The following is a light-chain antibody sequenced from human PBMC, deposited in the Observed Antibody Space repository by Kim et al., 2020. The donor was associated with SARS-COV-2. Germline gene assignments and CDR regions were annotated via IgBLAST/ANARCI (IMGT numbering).Light chain of an antibody. CDR3: QQYGNTRAT. CDR1: QSVYNNQ. J-gene: IGKJ5*01. Sequence: EIVLTQTPGTLSLSPGQRATLSCTASQSVYNNQLAWYQQKPGQAPSLLIYGASTRATGIPERFSGSGSGTDFTLAISRLEPEDFAVYYCQQYGNTRATFGQGKRLEI. V-gene: IGKV3-20*01. CDR2: GAS.